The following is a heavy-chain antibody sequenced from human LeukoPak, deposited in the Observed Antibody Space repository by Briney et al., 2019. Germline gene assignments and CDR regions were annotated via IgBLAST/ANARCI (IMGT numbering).Heavy chain of an antibody. CDR1: GDTFNTYD. V-gene: IGHV1-8*01. Sequence: GASVKVSCKASGDTFNTYDINWVRQAPGQGLEWMAWMNPNSGDTDCAQKFQGRVTMTRNTSISTAYLELSSLRSEDTAVYFCAGATRWSEGYFQHWGQGSLVTVSS. J-gene: IGHJ1*01. CDR3: AGATRWSEGYFQH. CDR2: MNPNSGDT. D-gene: IGHD3-3*01.